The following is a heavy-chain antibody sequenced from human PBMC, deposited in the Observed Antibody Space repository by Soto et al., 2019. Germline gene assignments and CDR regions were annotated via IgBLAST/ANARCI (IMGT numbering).Heavy chain of an antibody. CDR1: GFTFSSYW. CDR3: ARDDPIAVAGD. V-gene: IGHV3-7*01. J-gene: IGHJ4*02. Sequence: EVQLVESGGGLVQPGGSLRLSCAASGFTFSSYWMSWVRQAPGKGLEWVANIKQDGSGKYYVDSVKGRFTISRDNAKNSLYLQMNILRAEDTAVYYCARDDPIAVAGDWGQGTLVTVS. CDR2: IKQDGSGK. D-gene: IGHD6-19*01.